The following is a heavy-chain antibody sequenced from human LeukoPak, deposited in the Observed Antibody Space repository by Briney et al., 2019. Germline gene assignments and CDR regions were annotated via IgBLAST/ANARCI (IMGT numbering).Heavy chain of an antibody. D-gene: IGHD4-17*01. CDR3: ARGVDYGDGTDY. CDR2: ISSSSSYI. Sequence: KPGGSLRLSCAASGFTFSSYSMNWVRQAPGKGLKWVSSISSSSSYIYYADSVKGRFTISRDNAKNSLYLQMNSLRAEDTAVYYCARGVDYGDGTDYWGQGTLVTVSS. CDR1: GFTFSSYS. V-gene: IGHV3-21*01. J-gene: IGHJ4*02.